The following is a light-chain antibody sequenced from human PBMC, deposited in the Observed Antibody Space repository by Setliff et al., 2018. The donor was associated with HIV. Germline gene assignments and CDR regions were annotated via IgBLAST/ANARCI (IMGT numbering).Light chain of an antibody. V-gene: IGLV1-40*01. J-gene: IGLJ1*01. CDR2: VNS. CDR1: RSNIGAGYD. Sequence: VLTQPPSVSGAPGQRVTISCTGDRSNIGAGYDVHWYQQLPGAAPKLLIYVNSNRPSGVPDRFSGSKSGTSASLAITGLQAEDEADYYCQSYDSNLSGVFGTGTKVTV. CDR3: QSYDSNLSGV.